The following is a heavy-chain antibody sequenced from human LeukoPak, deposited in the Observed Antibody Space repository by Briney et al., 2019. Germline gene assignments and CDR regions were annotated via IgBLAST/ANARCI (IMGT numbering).Heavy chain of an antibody. CDR2: ISGNGGNI. D-gene: IGHD3-10*01. Sequence: GGSLRLSCAASGFIFSTYAMKWVRQAPGKGLEWVSTISGNGGNIYYADSVKGRFTISRDNAKNSLYLQMNSLRDEDTAVYYCARDYYASGSYYFDYWGQGALVVVSS. CDR3: ARDYYASGSYYFDY. V-gene: IGHV3-23*01. J-gene: IGHJ4*02. CDR1: GFIFSTYA.